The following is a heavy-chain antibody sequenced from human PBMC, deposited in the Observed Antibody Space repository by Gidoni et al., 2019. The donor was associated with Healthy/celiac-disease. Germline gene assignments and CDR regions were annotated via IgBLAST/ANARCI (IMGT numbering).Heavy chain of an antibody. Sequence: EVQLVESGGGLVKPGGSLRLSCAASGFTVSSYSMNWVGQAPGKGLEWVSSISSSSSYIYDADSVKSRFTISRYNAKNSLYLQMNSLRAEDTAVYYCAREMYYDFCSGPAPKANYYYYGMDVWGQGTTVTVSS. CDR1: GFTVSSYS. CDR3: AREMYYDFCSGPAPKANYYYYGMDV. D-gene: IGHD3-3*01. J-gene: IGHJ6*02. CDR2: ISSSSSYI. V-gene: IGHV3-21*01.